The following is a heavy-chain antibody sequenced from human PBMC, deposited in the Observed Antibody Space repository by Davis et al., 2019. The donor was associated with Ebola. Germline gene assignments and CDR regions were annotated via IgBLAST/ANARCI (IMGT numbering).Heavy chain of an antibody. D-gene: IGHD3-22*01. CDR2: ISYDGSNK. Sequence: GESLKISCAASGFTFSSYGMHWVRQAPGKGLEWVAVISYDGSNKYYADSVKGRFTISRDNSKNTLYLQMNSLRAEDTARYYCARGGYYDSSGYSHAAFDIWGQGTMVTVSS. CDR1: GFTFSSYG. CDR3: ARGGYYDSSGYSHAAFDI. V-gene: IGHV3-30*03. J-gene: IGHJ3*02.